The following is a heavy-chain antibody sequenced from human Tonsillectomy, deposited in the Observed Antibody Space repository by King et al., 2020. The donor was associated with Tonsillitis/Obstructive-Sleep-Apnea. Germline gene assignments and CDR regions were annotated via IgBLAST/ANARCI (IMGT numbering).Heavy chain of an antibody. CDR2: IWYDGSNK. Sequence: VQLVESGGGVVQPGRSLRLSCAASGFTFSSYGMHWVRQAPGKGLEWVAVIWYDGSNKYYADSVKGRFTISRDNSKNTLYLQMNSLRAEDTAVYYFARSVGGVVVVPAASYYYYYYMDVWGKGTTVTVSS. J-gene: IGHJ6*03. CDR3: ARSVGGVVVVPAASYYYYYYMDV. V-gene: IGHV3-33*01. D-gene: IGHD2-2*01. CDR1: GFTFSSYG.